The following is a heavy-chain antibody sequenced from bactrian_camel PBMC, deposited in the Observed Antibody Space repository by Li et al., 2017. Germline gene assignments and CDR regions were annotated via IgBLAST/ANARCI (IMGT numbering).Heavy chain of an antibody. D-gene: IGHD5*01. CDR1: HLSIDSYC. CDR3: AGRDWGTVGSWSDFNF. CDR2: ISSVGHDP. V-gene: IGHV3S6*01. Sequence: QVQLVESGGGSVQAGGSLRLSCTTSHLSIDSYCMAFFREAPGNEREGVAAISSVGHDPVYGDSVKGRFTISRDIPKNFLSLQMNNLKPDDTAMYFCAGRDWGTVGSWSDFNFWGQGTQVTVS. J-gene: IGHJ4*01.